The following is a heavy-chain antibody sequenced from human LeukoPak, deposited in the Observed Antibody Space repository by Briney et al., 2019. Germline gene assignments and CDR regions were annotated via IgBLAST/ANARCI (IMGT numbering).Heavy chain of an antibody. CDR3: ARRRYYDGSGYLE. J-gene: IGHJ1*01. D-gene: IGHD3-22*01. Sequence: SETLSLTCTVSGGSISSSSYYWGWIRQPPGKGLEWIGTIYYSGRTYYSPSLNSRVTMSVDTSSNQFSLNLRSVTAADTAVYYCARRRYYDGSGYLEWGQGTLLSVS. CDR2: IYYSGRT. V-gene: IGHV4-39*01. CDR1: GGSISSSSYY.